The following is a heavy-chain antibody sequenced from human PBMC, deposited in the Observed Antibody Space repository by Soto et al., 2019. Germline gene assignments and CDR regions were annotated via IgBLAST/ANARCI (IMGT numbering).Heavy chain of an antibody. J-gene: IGHJ4*02. V-gene: IGHV3-7*01. CDR1: GFTFSSYW. Sequence: EVQLVESGGGSVQPGGSLRLSCAASGFTFSSYWMTWVRQAPGKGLEWVANIKEDGSGKYYVDSVKGRFTISRDNTKNSLYLQLNSLRAEDTATYYCVKAWYNDVWGYYFDYWGQGTLVTVSS. CDR2: IKEDGSGK. CDR3: VKAWYNDVWGYYFDY. D-gene: IGHD3-10*02.